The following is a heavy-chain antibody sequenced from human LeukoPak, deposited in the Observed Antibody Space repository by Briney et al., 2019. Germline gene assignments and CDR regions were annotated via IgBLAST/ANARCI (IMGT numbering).Heavy chain of an antibody. V-gene: IGHV1-3*03. Sequence: GASVKVSCKASAYTFTSYTIHWVRQAPGQRLEWMGWINAGNGDTKYSQEFQGRVTITRDTSASTAYMELSSLRSEDMAVYYCARDTHSGSSPDYWGQGTLVTVSS. CDR3: ARDTHSGSSPDY. CDR2: INAGNGDT. CDR1: AYTFTSYT. D-gene: IGHD1-26*01. J-gene: IGHJ4*02.